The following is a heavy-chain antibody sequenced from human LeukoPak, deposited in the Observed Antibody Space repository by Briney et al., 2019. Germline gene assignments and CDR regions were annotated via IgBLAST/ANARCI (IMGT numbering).Heavy chain of an antibody. D-gene: IGHD6-13*01. CDR1: GYTFVSYL. J-gene: IGHJ6*03. Sequence: ASVKVSFKASGYTFVSYLIHWVREAPGQGLEGMGWINPNSGGTNYAQKFQGRVTMTRDTSISTAYMELSRLRSDDTAVYYCARDRAYSSSHYYYYYMDVWGKGTMVTISS. V-gene: IGHV1-2*02. CDR2: INPNSGGT. CDR3: ARDRAYSSSHYYYYYMDV.